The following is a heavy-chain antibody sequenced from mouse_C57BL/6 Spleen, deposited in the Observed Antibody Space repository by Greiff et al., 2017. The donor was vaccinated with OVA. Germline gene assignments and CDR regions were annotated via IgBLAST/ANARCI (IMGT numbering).Heavy chain of an antibody. CDR1: GYAFSSSW. J-gene: IGHJ4*01. V-gene: IGHV1-82*01. CDR3: AREYGNAGDY. D-gene: IGHD5-2*01. Sequence: VKLQESGPELVKPGASVKISCKASGYAFSSSWMNWVKQRPGKGLEWIGRIYPGDGDTNYNGTFKGKATLTADKSSSTAYMQLSGVTTEDYAVYFCAREYGNAGDYWGQGTSVTVSS. CDR2: IYPGDGDT.